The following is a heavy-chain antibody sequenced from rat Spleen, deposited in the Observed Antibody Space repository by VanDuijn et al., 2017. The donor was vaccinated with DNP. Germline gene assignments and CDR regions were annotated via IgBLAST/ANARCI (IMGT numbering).Heavy chain of an antibody. D-gene: IGHD1-12*02. Sequence: EVQLVESGGGLVQPGGSLKFSCAASGFSFSDYDMAWVRQAPTKGLEWVSSISSTGEVTYYQDSLKGRFTVSRDNAKSTLYLQMDRLRSEDTATYYCAKRWYGSFDYWGQGVMFTISS. CDR3: AKRWYGSFDY. CDR2: ISSTGEVT. CDR1: GFSFSDYD. J-gene: IGHJ2*01. V-gene: IGHV5-25*01.